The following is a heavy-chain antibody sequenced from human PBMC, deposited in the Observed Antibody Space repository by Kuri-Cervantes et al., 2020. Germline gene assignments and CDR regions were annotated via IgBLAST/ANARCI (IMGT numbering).Heavy chain of an antibody. CDR3: TRPDYDFWSGYRAPYYGMDV. D-gene: IGHD3-3*01. Sequence: GESLKISCAAPGFSFGSYGMHWVRQAPGKGLEWVALIWSDAAGQYYVHSVRGRFTISRDNSRNIMYLQMNSLKTEDTAVYYCTRPDYDFWSGYRAPYYGMDVWGQGTTVTVSS. J-gene: IGHJ6*02. CDR2: IWSDAAGQ. CDR1: GFSFGSYG. V-gene: IGHV3-33*01.